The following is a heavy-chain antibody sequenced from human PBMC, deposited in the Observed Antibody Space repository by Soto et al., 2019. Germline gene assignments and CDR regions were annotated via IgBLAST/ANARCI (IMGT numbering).Heavy chain of an antibody. CDR1: GYTFTNYY. CDR3: ARVPVSYRAPCSGGSLYLFDY. Sequence: ASVKVSCKTSGYTFTNYYIHWVRQAPGQGLEWMGVTNPSGISTTYAQKFQGRVTMSRDTSTSTVYMDLSSLRPEDTAVYFCARVPVSYRAPCSGGSLYLFDYWGQGALVTVSS. V-gene: IGHV1-46*01. D-gene: IGHD2-15*01. CDR2: TNPSGIST. J-gene: IGHJ4*02.